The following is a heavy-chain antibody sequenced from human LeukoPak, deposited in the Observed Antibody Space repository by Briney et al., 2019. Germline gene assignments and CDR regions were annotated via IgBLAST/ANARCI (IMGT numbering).Heavy chain of an antibody. J-gene: IGHJ4*02. D-gene: IGHD5-24*01. V-gene: IGHV1-69*04. Sequence: SVKVSCKASGGTFSSYAISWVRQAPGQGLEWMGRIIPILGIANYAQKFQGRVTITADKSTSTAYMELSSLRSEDTAVYYCARVHLEMATITFDYWGQGTLVTVSS. CDR2: IIPILGIA. CDR1: GGTFSSYA. CDR3: ARVHLEMATITFDY.